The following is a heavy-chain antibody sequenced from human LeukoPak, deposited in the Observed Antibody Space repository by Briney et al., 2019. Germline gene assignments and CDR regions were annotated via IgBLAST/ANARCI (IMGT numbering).Heavy chain of an antibody. J-gene: IGHJ3*02. Sequence: ASVKVSCKASGYTFTSYAMNWVRQAPGQGLEWMGWINPNSGGTNYAQQFQGRVTMTGDTSISTAYMELSRLRSDDTAVYYCARAGIWDYSDSSGYHNGAFDIWGQGTMVTVSS. D-gene: IGHD3-22*01. V-gene: IGHV1-2*02. CDR2: INPNSGGT. CDR1: GYTFTSYA. CDR3: ARAGIWDYSDSSGYHNGAFDI.